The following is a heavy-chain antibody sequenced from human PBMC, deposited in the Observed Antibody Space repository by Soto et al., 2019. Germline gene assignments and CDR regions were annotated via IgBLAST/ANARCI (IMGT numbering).Heavy chain of an antibody. CDR2: IIPILGIA. J-gene: IGHJ4*02. D-gene: IGHD5-12*01. V-gene: IGHV1-69*02. Sequence: QVQLVQSGAEVKKPGSSVKVSCKASGGTFSSYTISWVRQAPGQGLEWMGRIIPILGIAKYAQKFQGRVTITTDKSTSTNYMELSSLRSEDTAVFYWAIFEGGGDGYNRGYWGQGTLVTVSS. CDR1: GGTFSSYT. CDR3: AIFEGGGDGYNRGY.